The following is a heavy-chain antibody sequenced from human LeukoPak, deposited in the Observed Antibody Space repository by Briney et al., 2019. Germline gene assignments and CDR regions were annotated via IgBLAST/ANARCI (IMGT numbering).Heavy chain of an antibody. CDR3: ARRHDYGDFPNWFDP. V-gene: IGHV4-59*08. Sequence: SETLSLTCTVSGGSISSYYWSWIRQPPGKGLEWIGYIYYSGSTNYNPSLKSRVTISVHTSKNQFSLKLSSVTAADTAVYYCARRHDYGDFPNWFDPWGQGTLVTVSS. CDR1: GGSISSYY. CDR2: IYYSGST. J-gene: IGHJ5*02. D-gene: IGHD4-17*01.